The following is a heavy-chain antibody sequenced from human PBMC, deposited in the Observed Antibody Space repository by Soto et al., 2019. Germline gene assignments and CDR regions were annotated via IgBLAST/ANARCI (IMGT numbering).Heavy chain of an antibody. Sequence: EVELLESGGGLSPPGGSLRLSCAASGFIFRSTAMAWVRQAPGKGLEWVSHISGSGVSTHFSDSVKGRFTISRDNSNNTLYLQMNSLRAEDTAVYFCAAVMGSDYDYVWGSLTFHDWGQGTLVTVSS. CDR1: GFIFRSTA. V-gene: IGHV3-23*01. D-gene: IGHD3-16*01. CDR3: AAVMGSDYDYVWGSLTFHD. CDR2: ISGSGVST. J-gene: IGHJ4*02.